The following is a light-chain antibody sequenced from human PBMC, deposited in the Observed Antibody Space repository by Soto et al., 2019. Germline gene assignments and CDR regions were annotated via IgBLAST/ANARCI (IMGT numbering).Light chain of an antibody. CDR3: QHYNSYPEA. Sequence: DIHITQPPSTLSGPVQDRLPMTSRASQTISSWLDWYQQKPGKAPKLLIYKASTLKSGVPSRFSGSGSGTEFTLTISSLQPEDFATYYCQHYNSYPEAFGQGTKVDI. CDR2: KAS. CDR1: QTISSW. J-gene: IGKJ1*01. V-gene: IGKV1-5*03.